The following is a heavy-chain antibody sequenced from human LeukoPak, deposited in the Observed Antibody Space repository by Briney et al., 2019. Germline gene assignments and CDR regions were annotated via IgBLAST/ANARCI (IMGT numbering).Heavy chain of an antibody. CDR3: ARSNREFASGSGDY. V-gene: IGHV3-11*03. D-gene: IGHD3-10*01. CDR2: ISSSSYT. Sequence: NPGGSLRLSCATSGFIFTNYGMHWVRQAPGKGLEWVSYISSSSYTNYADSVKGRFSISRDNAKNSLYLQMHSLRAEDTAVYYCARSNREFASGSGDYWGQGTLVTVSS. CDR1: GFIFTNYG. J-gene: IGHJ4*02.